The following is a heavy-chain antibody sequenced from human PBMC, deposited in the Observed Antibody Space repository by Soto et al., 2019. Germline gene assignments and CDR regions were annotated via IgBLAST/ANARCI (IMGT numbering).Heavy chain of an antibody. V-gene: IGHV4-59*01. CDR1: GGSMRNYF. J-gene: IGHJ1*01. D-gene: IGHD6-13*01. CDR2: IHYSGTT. CDR3: AAGEASSRNIAPYYLVF. Sequence: SGTLSLTCTVSGGSMRNYFWTWIRQPPGKGLEWIGYIHYSGTTSFFTSYNPSLSSRVTISEDTSKNQFSLKLLYVTTADTAVYFCAAGEASSRNIAPYYLVFWGQCTLVSVSS.